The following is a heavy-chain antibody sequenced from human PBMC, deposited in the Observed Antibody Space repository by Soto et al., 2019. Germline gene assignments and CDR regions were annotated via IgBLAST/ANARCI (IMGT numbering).Heavy chain of an antibody. Sequence: EVQLVESGGGLVQPGGSLRLSCAASGFTVSSNYMSWVRQAPGKGLEWVSVIYSGGSTYYADSVKGRFTISRDNSKNTLYLKLNSLRAEHTAVYYCARDGYYYGSGKAGLFDYWGQGTLVTVSS. CDR2: IYSGGST. J-gene: IGHJ4*02. V-gene: IGHV3-66*01. D-gene: IGHD3-10*01. CDR1: GFTVSSNY. CDR3: ARDGYYYGSGKAGLFDY.